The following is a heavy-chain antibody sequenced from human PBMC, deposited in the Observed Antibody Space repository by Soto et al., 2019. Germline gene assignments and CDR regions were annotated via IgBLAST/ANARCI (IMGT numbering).Heavy chain of an antibody. CDR1: GFTFSSYS. D-gene: IGHD3-10*01. J-gene: IGHJ4*02. CDR2: ISSSSSTI. CDR3: ARDPGFGDLPYYFDY. Sequence: EVQLVESGGGLVQPGGSLRLSCAASGFTFSSYSMNWVRQAPGKGLEWVSYISSSSSTIYYADSVKGRFTISRDNAKNSLYLQMNSLRDEDTAVYYSARDPGFGDLPYYFDYWGQGTLVTVSS. V-gene: IGHV3-48*02.